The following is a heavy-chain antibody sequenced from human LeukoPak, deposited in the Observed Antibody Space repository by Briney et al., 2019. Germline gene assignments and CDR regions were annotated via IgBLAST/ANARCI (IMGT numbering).Heavy chain of an antibody. J-gene: IGHJ6*03. CDR2: IYYSGHT. V-gene: IGHV4-59*01. CDR1: GASISSYY. Sequence: SETLSLTCTVSGASISSYYWSWIRQSPGKGLEWIGYIYYSGHTNYNPSLKSRVTISVETSKNQFSLKLKSVTAADTAVYYCAGTYTYYYYYYMDVWGKGTTVTISS. D-gene: IGHD2-2*02. CDR3: AGTYTYYYYYYMDV.